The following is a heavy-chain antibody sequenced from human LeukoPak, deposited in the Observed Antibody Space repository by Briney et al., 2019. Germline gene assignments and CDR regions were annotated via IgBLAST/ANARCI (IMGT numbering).Heavy chain of an antibody. J-gene: IGHJ5*02. CDR1: GGSISSYY. D-gene: IGHD3-22*01. CDR3: ARRYDSRFPNWFDP. CDR2: IYYSGST. Sequence: SETLSLTCTVSGGSISSYYWSWIRQPPGKGLEWIGYIYYSGSTNYNPSLKSRVTISVDTSKNQFSLKPSSVTAADTAVYYCARRYDSRFPNWFDPWGQGTLVTVSS. V-gene: IGHV4-59*08.